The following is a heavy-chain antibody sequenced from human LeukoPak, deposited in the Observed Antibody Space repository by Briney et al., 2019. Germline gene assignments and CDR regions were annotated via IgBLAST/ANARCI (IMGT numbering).Heavy chain of an antibody. J-gene: IGHJ4*02. Sequence: PGGSLRLSCVVSGFTVSSNFMSWVRQAPGEGPEWVSVIYTSGITYYADSVRGRFTISRDNSKNTLYLQMDSLTAEDTAVYYCAREDAGGTYSFDYWGQGTLVTVSS. V-gene: IGHV3-66*01. CDR2: IYTSGIT. CDR3: AREDAGGTYSFDY. D-gene: IGHD1-26*01. CDR1: GFTVSSNF.